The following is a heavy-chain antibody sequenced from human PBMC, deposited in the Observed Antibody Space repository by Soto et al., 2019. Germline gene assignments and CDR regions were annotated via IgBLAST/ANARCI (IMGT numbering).Heavy chain of an antibody. Sequence: QVQLQESGPGLLKPSETLSLTGTVSGGSISSYYWSWIRQPAGKGLEWIGRIYTSGSTNYNPSLKSRVTMSVDTSKNQFSLKLSSVTAADTAVYYCARACSSNSCYDVFDYWGQGTLVTVSS. V-gene: IGHV4-4*07. CDR2: IYTSGST. D-gene: IGHD2-2*01. J-gene: IGHJ4*02. CDR1: GGSISSYY. CDR3: ARACSSNSCYDVFDY.